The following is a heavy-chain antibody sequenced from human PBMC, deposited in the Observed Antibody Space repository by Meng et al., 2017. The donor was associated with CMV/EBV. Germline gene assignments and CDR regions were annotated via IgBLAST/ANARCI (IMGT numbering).Heavy chain of an antibody. CDR2: INHSGST. D-gene: IGHD3-10*01. V-gene: IGHV4-34*01. J-gene: IGHJ4*02. CDR3: ARSGAPPKYYFDY. Sequence: QAQLQQWGVGLLQPSEPLSLTCAVYGGSFSGYYWSWIRQPPGKGLEWIGEINHSGSTNYNPSLKSRVTISVDTSKNQFSLKLSSVTAADTAVYYCARSGAPPKYYFDYWGQGTLVTVSS. CDR1: GGSFSGYY.